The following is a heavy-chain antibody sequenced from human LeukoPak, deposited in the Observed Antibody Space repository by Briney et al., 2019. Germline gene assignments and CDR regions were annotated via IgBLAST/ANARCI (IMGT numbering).Heavy chain of an antibody. CDR2: MNPNSGNT. D-gene: IGHD3-3*01. CDR1: GYTFTSYG. CDR3: ARGRLGDFWSGYSFTSYYGMDV. Sequence: ASVKVSCKASGYTFTSYGISWVRQAPGQGLEWMGWMNPNSGNTGYAQKFQGRVTMTRNTSISTAYMELSSLRSEDTAVYYCARGRLGDFWSGYSFTSYYGMDVWGQGTTVTVSS. V-gene: IGHV1-8*02. J-gene: IGHJ6*02.